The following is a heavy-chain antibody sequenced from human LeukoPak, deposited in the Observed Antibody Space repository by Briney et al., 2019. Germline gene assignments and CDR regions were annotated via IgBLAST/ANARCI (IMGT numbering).Heavy chain of an antibody. CDR3: ARARGVGYCSGGSCRYPLRYYFDY. J-gene: IGHJ4*02. D-gene: IGHD2-15*01. Sequence: SETLSLTCAVYGGSFSGYYWSWLRQPPGKGLEGFGEINNSGSTNYNPSLKSRVTISVDTSKNQFSLKLSSVTAADTAVYYCARARGVGYCSGGSCRYPLRYYFDYWGQGTLVTVSS. V-gene: IGHV4-34*01. CDR1: GGSFSGYY. CDR2: INNSGST.